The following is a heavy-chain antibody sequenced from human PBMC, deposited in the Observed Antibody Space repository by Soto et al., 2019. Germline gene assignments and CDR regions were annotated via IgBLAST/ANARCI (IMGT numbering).Heavy chain of an antibody. Sequence: EVQLLDSGGGLVQPGGSLRLSCEASGFTFSNYAMNWVRQAPGKGLEWVLGISGGGDNTYYADSVQGRFTISRDNSKNTVFLQMNSLRAEDTAVYYCAKERLARGFDYWGQGTLVTVSS. CDR3: AKERLARGFDY. CDR1: GFTFSNYA. V-gene: IGHV3-23*01. CDR2: ISGGGDNT. J-gene: IGHJ4*02.